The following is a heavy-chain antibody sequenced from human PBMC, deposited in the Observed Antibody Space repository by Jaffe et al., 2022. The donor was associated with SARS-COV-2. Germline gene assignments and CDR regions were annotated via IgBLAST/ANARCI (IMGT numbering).Heavy chain of an antibody. V-gene: IGHV3-23*01. CDR1: GFTFNTYA. CDR3: AKDSFDCSGGSCYSYYYYYGMDV. D-gene: IGHD2-15*01. Sequence: EVQLLESGGGLVQPGGSLRLSCAASGFTFNTYAMNWVRQAPGKGLEWVSGISGSGGGTYYADSVKGRFTISRDNSKNTLYLQMNSLRAEDTAVYYCAKDSFDCSGGSCYSYYYYYGMDVWGQGTPVSVSS. J-gene: IGHJ6*02. CDR2: ISGSGGGT.